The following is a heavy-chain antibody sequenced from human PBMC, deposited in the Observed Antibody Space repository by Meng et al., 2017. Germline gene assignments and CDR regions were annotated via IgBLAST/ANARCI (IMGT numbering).Heavy chain of an antibody. CDR1: GGTFSSYA. V-gene: IGHV1-69*05. D-gene: IGHD6-19*01. CDR3: ASTIAVAGTGWFDP. J-gene: IGHJ5*02. CDR2: IIPIFGTA. Sequence: VQLVECGAEVKKTGSSVKSSCKASGGTFSSYAISWVRQAPGKGLEWMGGIIPIFGTANYAQKFQGRVTITTDESTSTAYMELSSLRSEDTAVYYCASTIAVAGTGWFDPWGQGTLVTVSS.